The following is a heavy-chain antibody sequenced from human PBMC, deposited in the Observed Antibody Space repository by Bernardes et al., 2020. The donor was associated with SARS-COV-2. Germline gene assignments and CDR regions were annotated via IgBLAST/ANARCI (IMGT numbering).Heavy chain of an antibody. CDR1: GGSISNSNYY. D-gene: IGHD3-22*01. CDR2: IYSSGTT. CDR3: ARQITFTMIVVVITTHFDY. J-gene: IGHJ4*02. Sequence: SETLSLTCTVSGGSISNSNYYWGWIRQPPGKGLEWIGSIYSSGTTYKNPSLKSRVTISVDTSKNQFSLKLSSVTAADTAVYYCARQITFTMIVVVITTHFDYWGQGTLVTVSS. V-gene: IGHV4-39*01.